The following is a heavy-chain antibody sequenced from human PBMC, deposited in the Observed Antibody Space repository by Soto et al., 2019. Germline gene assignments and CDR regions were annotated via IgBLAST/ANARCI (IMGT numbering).Heavy chain of an antibody. CDR3: ARVGIAARPDDDFDI. D-gene: IGHD6-6*01. CDR1: GYTFTSYY. V-gene: IGHV1-46*01. J-gene: IGHJ3*02. Sequence: ASVKVSCKASGYTFTSYYMHWVRQAPGQGLEWMGIINPSGGSTSYAQKFQGRVTMTRDTSTSTVYMELSSLRSEDTAVYYCARVGIAARPDDDFDIWGQGTMVTVSS. CDR2: INPSGGST.